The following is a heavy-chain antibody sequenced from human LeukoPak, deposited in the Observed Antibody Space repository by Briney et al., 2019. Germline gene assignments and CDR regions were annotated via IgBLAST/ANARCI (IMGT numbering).Heavy chain of an antibody. D-gene: IGHD3-10*01. J-gene: IGHJ4*02. CDR3: AKGWFGELLAEYYLDY. CDR1: GFTFSSYA. Sequence: PGGSLRLSCAASGFTFSSYAMSWVRQAPGKGLEWVSAISGSGGSTYYADSVKGRFTISRDNSKNTLYLQMNSLRAGDTAVYYCAKGWFGELLAEYYLDYWGQGTLVTVSS. CDR2: ISGSGGST. V-gene: IGHV3-23*01.